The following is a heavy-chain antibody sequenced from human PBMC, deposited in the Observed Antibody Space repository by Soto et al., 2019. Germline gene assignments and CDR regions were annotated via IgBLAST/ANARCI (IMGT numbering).Heavy chain of an antibody. CDR2: IIPIFGTA. D-gene: IGHD3-10*01. V-gene: IGHV1-69*13. CDR3: ASGRGDYYYGSGSHPWGYYYGMDV. J-gene: IGHJ6*01. CDR1: GGTFSSYA. Sequence: SVKVSCKASGGTFSSYAISWVRQAPGQGLEWMGGIIPIFGTANYAQKFQGRVTITADESTSTAYMELSSLRSEDAAVYYCASGRGDYYYGSGSHPWGYYYGMDVWGQGTKVTVSS.